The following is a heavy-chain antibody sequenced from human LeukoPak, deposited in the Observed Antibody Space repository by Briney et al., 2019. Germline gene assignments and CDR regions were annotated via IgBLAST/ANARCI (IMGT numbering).Heavy chain of an antibody. CDR3: ARNAGDY. CDR2: IYSGGST. D-gene: IGHD6-13*01. CDR1: GASINNYY. V-gene: IGHV4-4*07. Sequence: PSETLSLTCTVSGASINNYYWTWIRQPAGKGLEWIGRIYSGGSTNYSPSLKSRVTMSLDTSKNQFSLRLNSVTAADTAVYYWARNAGDYWGQGTLVTVSS. J-gene: IGHJ4*02.